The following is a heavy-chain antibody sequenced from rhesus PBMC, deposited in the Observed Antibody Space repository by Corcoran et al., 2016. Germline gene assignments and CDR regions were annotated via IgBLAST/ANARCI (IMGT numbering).Heavy chain of an antibody. Sequence: QVNLQQWGEGLVKPSETLSLTCAVYGGSISGYYYWTGIRQPPGKGLEWIGYFFVTSAATNYNPSLKNRVTISKDTSKNQFSLKLSSVTAADTAVYYCARSGYYSSNRFNVWGPGVLVTVSS. D-gene: IGHD3-28*01. CDR3: ARSGYYSSNRFNV. CDR1: GGSISGYYY. CDR2: FFVTSAAT. J-gene: IGHJ5-1*01. V-gene: IGHV4-73*01.